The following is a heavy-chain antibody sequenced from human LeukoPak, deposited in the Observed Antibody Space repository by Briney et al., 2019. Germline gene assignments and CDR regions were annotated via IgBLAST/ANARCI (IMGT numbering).Heavy chain of an antibody. CDR1: GGSISSGSYY. CDR2: IYTSGST. D-gene: IGHD3-10*01. J-gene: IGHJ4*02. CDR3: ARAWFGELYDY. Sequence: PSETLSLTCTVSGGSISSGSYYWSWIRQPAGKGLEWIGRIYTSGSTNYNPSLKSRVTISVDTSKNQFSLKLSSVTAADTAVYYCARAWFGELYDYWGQGTLVTVSS. V-gene: IGHV4-61*02.